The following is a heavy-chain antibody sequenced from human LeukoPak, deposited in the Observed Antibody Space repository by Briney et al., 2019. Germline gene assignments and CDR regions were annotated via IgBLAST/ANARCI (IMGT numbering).Heavy chain of an antibody. CDR3: VRDRGAYRPIDY. CDR2: ISYTGTYI. D-gene: IGHD1-26*01. CDR1: AFSLSAYN. J-gene: IGHJ4*02. Sequence: GGSLRLSCAASAFSLSAYNMNWVRQAPGKGLEWVSSISYTGTYIYYADSVKGRFTISRDNAQNSLYLQMNSLRAEDTAIYYCVRDRGAYRPIDYWGQGTLVTVSS. V-gene: IGHV3-21*04.